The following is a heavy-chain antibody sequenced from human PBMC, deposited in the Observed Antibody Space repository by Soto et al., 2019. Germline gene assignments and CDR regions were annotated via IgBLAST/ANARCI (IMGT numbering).Heavy chain of an antibody. CDR2: ISAYNGNT. CDR3: ARVKNYDFWSGYSPYGMDV. J-gene: IGHJ6*02. CDR1: GYTFTSYG. D-gene: IGHD3-3*01. V-gene: IGHV1-18*04. Sequence: ASVKVSCKASGYTFTSYGIIWVRQAPRQGLEWMGWISAYNGNTNYAQKLQGRVTMTTDTSTGTAYMELRSLRSDDTAVYYCARVKNYDFWSGYSPYGMDVWGQGTTVTVSS.